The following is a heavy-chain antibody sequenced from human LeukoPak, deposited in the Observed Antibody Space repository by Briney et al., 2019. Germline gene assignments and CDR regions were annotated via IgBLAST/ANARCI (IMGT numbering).Heavy chain of an antibody. J-gene: IGHJ4*02. CDR2: IFASGSTT. V-gene: IGHV3-23*05. Sequence: HPGGSLRLSCAASGFTFSGYAMNWVRQAPGKGLEWVSLIFASGSTTKYADSVKGRFTISRDNSKNTLYLQMNSLRAEDTAVYYCAKGSYYDSSGSFYFDYWGQGTLVTVSS. CDR1: GFTFSGYA. CDR3: AKGSYYDSSGSFYFDY. D-gene: IGHD3-22*01.